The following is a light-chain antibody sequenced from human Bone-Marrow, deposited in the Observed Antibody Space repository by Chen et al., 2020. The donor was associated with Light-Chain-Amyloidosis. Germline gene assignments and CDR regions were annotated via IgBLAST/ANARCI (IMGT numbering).Light chain of an antibody. CDR3: QQFIRYPLT. Sequence: AIQLTLSPSSLSASVGDRVTITCRTSQDISNALAWYQQKPGKAPKLLIYYASSLESGVPSRFSGSGSGTDFTLTISSLQPEDFATYYCQQFIRYPLTFGGGTTVEI. CDR1: QDISNA. CDR2: YAS. J-gene: IGKJ4*01. V-gene: IGKV1-13*02.